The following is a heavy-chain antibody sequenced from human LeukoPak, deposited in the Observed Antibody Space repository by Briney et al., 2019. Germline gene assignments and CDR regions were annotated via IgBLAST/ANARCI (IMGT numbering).Heavy chain of an antibody. V-gene: IGHV1-18*01. D-gene: IGHD6-19*01. CDR1: GGTFSSYA. Sequence: GASVKVSCKASGGTFSSYAISWVRQAPGQGLEWMGWISAYNGNTNYAQKLQGRVTMTTDTSTSTAYMELRSLRSDDTAVYYCARDFPPRGIAVAGSHLDVWGQGTTVTVSS. J-gene: IGHJ6*02. CDR2: ISAYNGNT. CDR3: ARDFPPRGIAVAGSHLDV.